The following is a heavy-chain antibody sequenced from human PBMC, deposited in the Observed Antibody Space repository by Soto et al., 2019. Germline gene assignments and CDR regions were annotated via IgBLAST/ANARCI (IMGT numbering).Heavy chain of an antibody. CDR3: ARERVVVARGGFDI. V-gene: IGHV1-18*01. D-gene: IGHD2-15*01. Sequence: ASVKVSCKASGYTFTSYGISWVRQAPGQGLEWMGWISAYNGNTNYAQKLQGRVTMTTDTSTSTAYMELRSLRSDDTAMYYCARERVVVARGGFDIWGQGTMVTVSS. CDR1: GYTFTSYG. CDR2: ISAYNGNT. J-gene: IGHJ3*02.